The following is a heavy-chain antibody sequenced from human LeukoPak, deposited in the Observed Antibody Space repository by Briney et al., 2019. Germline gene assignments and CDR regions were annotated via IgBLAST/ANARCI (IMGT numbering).Heavy chain of an antibody. CDR2: IYYSGST. Sequence: SETLSLTCTVSGGSVSSYYWSWIRQPPGKGLEWIGYIYYSGSTNYNPSLKSRVTISVDMSKNQFSLKLSSVTAADTAVYYCARGCNKFPKSRGGDPRGAYNWFDPWGQGTLVTVSS. J-gene: IGHJ5*02. CDR3: ARGCNKFPKSRGGDPRGAYNWFDP. D-gene: IGHD2-2*02. CDR1: GGSVSSYY. V-gene: IGHV4-59*02.